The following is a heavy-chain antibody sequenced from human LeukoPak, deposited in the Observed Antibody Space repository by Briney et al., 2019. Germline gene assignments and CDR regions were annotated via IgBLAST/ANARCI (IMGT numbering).Heavy chain of an antibody. Sequence: ASVKVSCKVSGYTFTSYGISWVRQAPAQGLEWMGWISAYNRNTNNAQKLPGRDTMSTDTSTSTTYLELRSLRSDDTGVYYCARGQGYCSSTSWQLTDYWGEGTLVTVSS. J-gene: IGHJ4*02. V-gene: IGHV1-18*01. CDR1: GYTFTSYG. D-gene: IGHD2-2*01. CDR2: ISAYNRNT. CDR3: ARGQGYCSSTSWQLTDY.